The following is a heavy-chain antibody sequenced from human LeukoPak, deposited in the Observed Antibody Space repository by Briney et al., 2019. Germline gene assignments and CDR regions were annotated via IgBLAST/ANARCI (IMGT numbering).Heavy chain of an antibody. CDR1: GYTLTELS. CDR3: ATGVRELLPNPIIAPFDY. V-gene: IGHV1-24*01. Sequence: ASVKVSCKVSGYTLTELSMHWVRQAPGKVLAWMGGFDPEDGETIYAQKFQGRVTMTEDTSTDTAYMELSSLRSEDTAVYYCATGVRELLPNPIIAPFDYWGQGTLVTVSS. J-gene: IGHJ4*02. D-gene: IGHD1-26*01. CDR2: FDPEDGET.